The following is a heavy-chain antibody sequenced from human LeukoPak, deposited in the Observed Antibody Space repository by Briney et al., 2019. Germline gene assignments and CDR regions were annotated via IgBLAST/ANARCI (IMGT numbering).Heavy chain of an antibody. D-gene: IGHD2-2*01. Sequence: PSQTLSLTCTVSGGSISSGDYYWSWIRHPPGKGLEWIGYIYYSGSTYYNPSLKSRVTIPVDTSKNQFSLKLSSVTAADTAVYYCARATLDCSSTSCYGIGDWFDPWGQGTLVTVSS. CDR3: ARATLDCSSTSCYGIGDWFDP. V-gene: IGHV4-30-4*08. CDR2: IYYSGST. CDR1: GGSISSGDYY. J-gene: IGHJ5*02.